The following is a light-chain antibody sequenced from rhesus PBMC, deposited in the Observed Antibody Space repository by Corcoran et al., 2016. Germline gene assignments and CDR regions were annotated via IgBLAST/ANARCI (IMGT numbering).Light chain of an antibody. CDR1: QSISSW. V-gene: IGKV1-22*01. J-gene: IGKJ4*01. CDR3: QQYSSSPLT. Sequence: DIQMTQSPSSLSASVGDTVTITCRASQSISSWLAWYQQKPGKAPKLLIYKAATLQSGVPSRFSGSGSRTDFTLTISSLQSEDFATYYCQQYSSSPLTFGGGTKVEIK. CDR2: KAA.